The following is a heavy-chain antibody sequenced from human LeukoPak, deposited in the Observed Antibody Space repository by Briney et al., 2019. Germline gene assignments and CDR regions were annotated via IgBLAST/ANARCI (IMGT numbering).Heavy chain of an antibody. CDR2: IKSKTDGGTT. D-gene: IGHD2-2*02. V-gene: IGHV3-15*01. CDR3: TTDLFVVVPAAIRGNPHDY. J-gene: IGHJ4*02. CDR1: GFTFSNAW. Sequence: GGSLRLSCAASGFTFSNAWTSWVRQAPGKGLEWVGRIKSKTDGGTTDYAAPVKSRFTISRDDSKNTLYLQMNSLKTEDTAVYYCTTDLFVVVPAAIRGNPHDYWGQGTLVTVSS.